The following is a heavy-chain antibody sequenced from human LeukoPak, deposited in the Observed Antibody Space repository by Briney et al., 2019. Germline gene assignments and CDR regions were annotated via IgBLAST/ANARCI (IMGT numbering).Heavy chain of an antibody. V-gene: IGHV1-18*01. J-gene: IGHJ3*02. CDR1: GYTFTTYN. CDR2: ISGYNGNT. D-gene: IGHD3-22*01. Sequence: ASVKVSCKASGYTFTTYNINWVRQAPGQGLEWMGWISGYNGNTNYAQKLQGRGTMTTDTSTSTAYMELRSLKSDDTAVYYCASLKNYYDSSGYLVTDAFDIWGQGTMVTVSS. CDR3: ASLKNYYDSSGYLVTDAFDI.